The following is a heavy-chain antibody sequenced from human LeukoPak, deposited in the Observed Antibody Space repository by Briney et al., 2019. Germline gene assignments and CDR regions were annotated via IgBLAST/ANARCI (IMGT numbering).Heavy chain of an antibody. V-gene: IGHV1-69*05. CDR1: GGTFSSYA. J-gene: IGHJ4*02. D-gene: IGHD3-10*01. CDR3: ALWFGELEVDY. CDR2: IIPIFGTA. Sequence: SVTVSRKSSGGTFSSYAISWVRQAHAQGLEWVGGIIPIFGTANYAQKFQGRVTITTDESTSTAYMELSSLRSEDTAVYYCALWFGELEVDYWGQGTLVTVSS.